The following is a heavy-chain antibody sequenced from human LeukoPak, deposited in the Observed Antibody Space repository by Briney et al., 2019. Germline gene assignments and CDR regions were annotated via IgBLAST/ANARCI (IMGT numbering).Heavy chain of an antibody. Sequence: PSETLSLTCTVSGGSISTYYWSWIQQPAGKGLEWIWRMYNSGSTNYNPSLKSRVTISVDKDKNQFSLKLSSVTAADTAVYYCARDLHGSSWGDSFDIWGQGTLVTVSS. V-gene: IGHV4-4*07. CDR2: MYNSGST. CDR1: GGSISTYY. D-gene: IGHD3-22*01. J-gene: IGHJ3*02. CDR3: ARDLHGSSWGDSFDI.